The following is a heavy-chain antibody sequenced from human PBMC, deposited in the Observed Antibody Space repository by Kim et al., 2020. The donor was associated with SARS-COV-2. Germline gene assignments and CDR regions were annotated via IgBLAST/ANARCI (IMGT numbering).Heavy chain of an antibody. CDR2: ISSSSSYT. D-gene: IGHD2-15*01. CDR3: ARGSGENGMDV. V-gene: IGHV3-11*06. Sequence: GGSLRLSCAASGFTFSDYYMSWIRQAPGKGLEWVSYISSSSSYTNYADSVKGRFTISRDNAKNSLYLQMNSLRAEDTAVYYCARGSGENGMDVWGQGTTVTVSS. CDR1: GFTFSDYY. J-gene: IGHJ6*02.